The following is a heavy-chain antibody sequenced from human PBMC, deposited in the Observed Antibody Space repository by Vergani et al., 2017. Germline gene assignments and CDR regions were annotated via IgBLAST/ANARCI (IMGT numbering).Heavy chain of an antibody. Sequence: EVHLVESGGGLVQPGRSLRLSCSGSGFTLGDYAMTWVRQAPGKGLEWVAFIWSKPYGGTTEYAASVKGRFTSSRDDSKSIAYLQMSSLKAEDTAVYYCTRYRLDDSYAYFDYWGQGTLVTVSP. D-gene: IGHD3-16*01. CDR3: TRYRLDDSYAYFDY. J-gene: IGHJ4*02. V-gene: IGHV3-49*04. CDR1: GFTLGDYA. CDR2: IWSKPYGGTT.